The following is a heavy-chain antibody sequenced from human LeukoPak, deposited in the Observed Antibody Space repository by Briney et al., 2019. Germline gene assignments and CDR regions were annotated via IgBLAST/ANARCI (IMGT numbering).Heavy chain of an antibody. D-gene: IGHD3-9*01. V-gene: IGHV3-21*01. CDR2: ITSSSASM. CDR1: GFTFTTYS. J-gene: IGHJ4*02. Sequence: GGSLRLSCAASGFTFTTYSMNWVRQAPGKGLEWVSSITSSSASMYYADSVKGRFTISRDNAKNSLYLQMNSLRAEDTAVYYRARTYYDILTAYNPYFDYWGQGTLVTVSS. CDR3: ARTYYDILTAYNPYFDY.